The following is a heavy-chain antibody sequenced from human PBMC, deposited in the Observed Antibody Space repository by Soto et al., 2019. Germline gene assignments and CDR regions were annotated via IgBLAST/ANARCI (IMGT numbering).Heavy chain of an antibody. CDR1: GFNFINSF. D-gene: IGHD6-19*01. CDR3: ARYFRGSGRYFFDY. J-gene: IGHJ4*02. Sequence: GSLGLSCVASGFNFINSFMCWVRQAPGKGLEWVANINQDGGGKYYVDSVEGRFTISRDNAKDSLYLQMKSLRGEDTAVYYCARYFRGSGRYFFDYWGQGTLVTVSS. V-gene: IGHV3-7*03. CDR2: INQDGGGK.